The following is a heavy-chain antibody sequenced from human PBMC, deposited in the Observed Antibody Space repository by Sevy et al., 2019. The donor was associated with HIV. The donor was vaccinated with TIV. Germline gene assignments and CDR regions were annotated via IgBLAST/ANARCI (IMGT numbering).Heavy chain of an antibody. D-gene: IGHD2-2*01. CDR1: GFTFSNAW. Sequence: GGSLRLSCAASGFTFSNAWMNWVRQAPGKGLEWVGRIKSKTDGGTTDYAAPGKGRFTISRDDSKNTLYLQMNSLKTEDTALYYCTTEGIVLAYGMDVWGQGTTVTVSS. J-gene: IGHJ6*02. CDR2: IKSKTDGGTT. CDR3: TTEGIVLAYGMDV. V-gene: IGHV3-15*07.